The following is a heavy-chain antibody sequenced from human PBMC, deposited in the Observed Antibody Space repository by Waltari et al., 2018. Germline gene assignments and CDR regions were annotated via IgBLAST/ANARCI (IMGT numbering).Heavy chain of an antibody. D-gene: IGHD2-21*01. CDR1: GFTFSSYA. J-gene: IGHJ2*01. Sequence: QVQLVESGGGVVQPGRSLRLSCAASGFTFSSYAMHWVRQAPGKGLEWVAVISYDGSNKYYADSVKGRFTISRDNSKNTLYLQMNSLRAEDTAVYYCASNGVVVIAIQGNWYFDLWGRGTLVTVSS. CDR3: ASNGVVVIAIQGNWYFDL. CDR2: ISYDGSNK. V-gene: IGHV3-30-3*01.